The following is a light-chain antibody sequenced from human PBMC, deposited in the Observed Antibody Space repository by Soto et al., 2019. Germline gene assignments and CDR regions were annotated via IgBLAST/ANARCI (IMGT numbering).Light chain of an antibody. CDR2: WAS. V-gene: IGKV4-1*01. CDR1: QSGLSSSNNRNY. CDR3: QHYYSIPWT. Sequence: DIVMTQSPDSLAVSLGERATINCKSSQSGLSSSNNRNYLAWYQQKSGQPPKLLIYWASTRESGVPDRFSGSGSGTDFTLTISSLQAEDVAAYYCQHYYSIPWTFGQGTRVEIK. J-gene: IGKJ1*01.